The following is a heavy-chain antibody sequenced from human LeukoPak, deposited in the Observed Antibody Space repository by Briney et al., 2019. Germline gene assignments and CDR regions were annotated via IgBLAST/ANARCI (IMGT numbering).Heavy chain of an antibody. CDR2: ISDSGSTT. CDR1: GFTLSSYE. J-gene: IGHJ1*01. V-gene: IGHV3-48*03. Sequence: GGSLRLSCAASGFTLSSYEMNWVRQAPGKGLEWISYISDSGSTTYYADSVKGRFSISRDNAKNSLYLQMNSLRAEDTAVYYCARGGDPVKYYAEYFQYWGQGTLVTVSS. CDR3: ARGGDPVKYYAEYFQY. D-gene: IGHD2-21*02.